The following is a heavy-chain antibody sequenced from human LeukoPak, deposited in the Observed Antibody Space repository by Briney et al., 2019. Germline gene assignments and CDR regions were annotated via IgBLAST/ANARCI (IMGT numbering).Heavy chain of an antibody. CDR2: IYSGGST. Sequence: GGSLRLSCAASGFTVSSNYMSWVRQAPGKGLEWVSVIYSGGSTYYADSVQGRFTISRDNAKNTLYLQMNSLRAEDTAMYHCVRDLGGRSGHWGQGTLVTVSS. CDR3: VRDLGGRSGH. D-gene: IGHD1-26*01. CDR1: GFTVSSNY. J-gene: IGHJ4*02. V-gene: IGHV3-53*01.